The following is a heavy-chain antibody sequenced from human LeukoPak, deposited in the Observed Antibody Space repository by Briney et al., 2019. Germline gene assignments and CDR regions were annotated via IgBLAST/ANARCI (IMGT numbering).Heavy chain of an antibody. CDR1: GDSISSGGFY. Sequence: SQTLSLTCSVSGDSISSGGFYWHWIRQHPEKGLEWIGYIYSTGTTYYNPSLTSRLTMSLDTSKDQFSPKVTSVTAADTAVYFCARDRPDSTSPTTVGRFDPWGQGTLVTVSS. CDR3: ARDRPDSTSPTTVGRFDP. J-gene: IGHJ5*02. CDR2: IYSTGTT. V-gene: IGHV4-31*03. D-gene: IGHD2-2*01.